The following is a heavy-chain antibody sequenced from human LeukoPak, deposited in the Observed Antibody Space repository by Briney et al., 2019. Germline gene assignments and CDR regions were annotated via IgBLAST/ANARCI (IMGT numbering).Heavy chain of an antibody. CDR2: INHSGST. CDR1: GGSFSGYY. J-gene: IGHJ4*02. D-gene: IGHD3-3*01. CDR3: ARGLSGYYY. Sequence: SETLSLTCAVYGGSFSGYYWSWIRLPPGKGLEWIGEINHSGSTNYNPSLKSRVTISVDTSKNQFSLKLSSVTAADTAVYYCARGLSGYYYWGQGTLVTVSS. V-gene: IGHV4-34*01.